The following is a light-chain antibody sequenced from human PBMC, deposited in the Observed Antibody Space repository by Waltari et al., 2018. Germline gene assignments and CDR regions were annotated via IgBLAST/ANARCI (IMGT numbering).Light chain of an antibody. J-gene: IGLJ2*01. V-gene: IGLV2-23*02. CDR3: CSYAGTPRVV. CDR1: NNDIGSYNL. CDR2: EVN. Sequence: QSALTRPASVSGSPGQSITIPCTGTNNDIGSYNLVSWYQQHPGKAPKVIIFEVNKRPSGVSNRFSGSKSGNTASLTVSGLHPEDEADYYCCSYAGTPRVVFGGGTKLTVL.